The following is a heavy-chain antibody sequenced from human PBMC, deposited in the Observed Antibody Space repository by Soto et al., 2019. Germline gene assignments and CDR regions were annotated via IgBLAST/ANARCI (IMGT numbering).Heavy chain of an antibody. CDR2: ISYDGSNK. D-gene: IGHD1-26*01. Sequence: SLRLSCAASGFTFSSYCMHWVRQAPGKGLEWVAVISYDGSNKYYAGSVKGRFTISRDNSKNTLYLQMNSLRAEDTAVYYCAKSGVGAKFYYYGMDVWGQGTTVTVSS. CDR3: AKSGVGAKFYYYGMDV. J-gene: IGHJ6*02. V-gene: IGHV3-30*18. CDR1: GFTFSSYC.